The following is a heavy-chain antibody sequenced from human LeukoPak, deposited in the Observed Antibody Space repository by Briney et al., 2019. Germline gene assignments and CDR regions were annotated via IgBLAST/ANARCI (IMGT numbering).Heavy chain of an antibody. CDR1: GGSISSYY. CDR2: IYYSGST. V-gene: IGHV4-59*12. Sequence: SETLSLTCTVSGGSISSYYWSWIRQPPGKGLEWIGYIYYSGSTNYNPSLKSRVTISVDTSKNQFSLKLSSVTAADTAVYYCARGRPRKMVRSPFDYWGQGTLVTVSS. CDR3: ARGRPRKMVRSPFDY. D-gene: IGHD2-8*01. J-gene: IGHJ4*02.